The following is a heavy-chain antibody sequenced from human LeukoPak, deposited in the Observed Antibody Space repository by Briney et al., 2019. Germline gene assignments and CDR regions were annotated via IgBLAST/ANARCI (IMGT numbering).Heavy chain of an antibody. V-gene: IGHV1-2*02. CDR2: INPNSGGT. D-gene: IGHD6-13*01. CDR1: GYTFTGYY. Sequence: ASVKVSCKASGYTFTGYYIHWMRRAPGQGLEWMGWINPNSGGTNYAPHFHGRVTMTRDTSISTAYMELSSLRSDDTAGYFCARDYSSIWSQVIDYWGQGTLVTVSS. J-gene: IGHJ4*02. CDR3: ARDYSSIWSQVIDY.